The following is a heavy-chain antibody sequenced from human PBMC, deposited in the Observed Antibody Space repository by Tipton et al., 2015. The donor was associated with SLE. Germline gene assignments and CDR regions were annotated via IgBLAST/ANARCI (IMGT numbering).Heavy chain of an antibody. V-gene: IGHV4-59*01. D-gene: IGHD5-24*01. CDR3: ARDPGSRDGYNLRFDY. CDR1: GGSISSYY. J-gene: IGHJ4*02. Sequence: LRLSCTVSGGSISSYYWSWIRQPPGKGLEWIGYIYYSGSTNYNPSLKSRVTISVDTSKNQFSLKLSSVTAAGTAVYYCARDPGSRDGYNLRFDYWGQGTLVTVSS. CDR2: IYYSGST.